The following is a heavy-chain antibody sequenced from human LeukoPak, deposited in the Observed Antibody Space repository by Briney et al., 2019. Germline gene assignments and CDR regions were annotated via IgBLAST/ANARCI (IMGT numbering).Heavy chain of an antibody. CDR3: ACDPPPADIVATGSGDY. CDR2: IKQDGREK. CDR1: GFTFSSYW. V-gene: IGHV3-7*01. Sequence: PGGTLRLSCAASGFTFSSYWMSWVRQAPGKGLKGGTNIKQDGREKYYVDSVKGRFTISRDNAKNSLYLQMNSLRAEDTAVYYCACDPPPADIVATGSGDYWGQGTLVTVSS. D-gene: IGHD5-12*01. J-gene: IGHJ4*02.